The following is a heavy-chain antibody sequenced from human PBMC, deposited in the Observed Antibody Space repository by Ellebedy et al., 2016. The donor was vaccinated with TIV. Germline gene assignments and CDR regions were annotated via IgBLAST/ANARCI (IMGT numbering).Heavy chain of an antibody. CDR3: ARGATTQRWLQVADDAFDI. Sequence: SETLSLXXTVSGGSISSYYWSWIRQPPGKGLEWIGYIYYSGSTYYNPSLKSRVTISVDTSKNQFSLKLSSVTAADTAVYYCARGATTQRWLQVADDAFDIWGQGTMVTVSS. D-gene: IGHD5-24*01. V-gene: IGHV4-59*01. CDR1: GGSISSYY. CDR2: IYYSGST. J-gene: IGHJ3*02.